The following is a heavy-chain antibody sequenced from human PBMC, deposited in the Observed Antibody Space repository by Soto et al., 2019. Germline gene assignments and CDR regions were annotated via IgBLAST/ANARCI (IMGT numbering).Heavy chain of an antibody. V-gene: IGHV3-53*01. CDR3: AATQTQYSSTLVPYNWFDP. CDR1: GFTVSSNY. D-gene: IGHD6-6*01. J-gene: IGHJ5*02. Sequence: PGGSLRLSCAASGFTVSSNYMSWVRQAPGKGLEWVSVIYSGGSTYYADSVKGRFTISRDNSKNTLYLQMNSLRAEDTAVYYCAATQTQYSSTLVPYNWFDPWGQGTLVTVSS. CDR2: IYSGGST.